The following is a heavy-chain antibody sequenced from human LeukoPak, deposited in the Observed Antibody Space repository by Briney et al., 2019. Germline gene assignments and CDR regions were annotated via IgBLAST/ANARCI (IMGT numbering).Heavy chain of an antibody. D-gene: IGHD2-15*01. CDR3: ARIYCSGGSCYPYVAFDI. V-gene: IGHV1-18*04. J-gene: IGHJ3*02. Sequence: GASVKVSCKASGYTFTSYGISWVRQTPGQGLEWMGWIRAYNGNTNYAQKLQGRVTMTTDTSTSTAYMELRSLRSDDTAVYYCARIYCSGGSCYPYVAFDIWGQGTMVTVSS. CDR2: IRAYNGNT. CDR1: GYTFTSYG.